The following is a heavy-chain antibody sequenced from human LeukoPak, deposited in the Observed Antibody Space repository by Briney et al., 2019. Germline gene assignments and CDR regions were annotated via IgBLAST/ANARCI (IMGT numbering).Heavy chain of an antibody. J-gene: IGHJ4*02. CDR3: ARAPITIFGVATPNYFDY. D-gene: IGHD3-3*01. CDR2: ISGSDDST. CDR1: GFTFSNYA. V-gene: IGHV3-23*01. Sequence: GGSLRLSCAASGFTFSNYAMSWVRQAPGKGLEWVSTISGSDDSTDYADSVKGRFTISRDNAKNSLYLQMNSLRAEDTAVYYCARAPITIFGVATPNYFDYWGQGTLVTVSS.